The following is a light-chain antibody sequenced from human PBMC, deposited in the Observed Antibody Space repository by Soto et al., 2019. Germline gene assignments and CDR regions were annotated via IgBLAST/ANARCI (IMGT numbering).Light chain of an antibody. V-gene: IGLV6-57*03. CDR1: GGSIASGY. CDR3: QSYHSSYPYV. CDR2: EDN. J-gene: IGLJ1*01. Sequence: NFMLTQPNSVSESPGKRVTISSPRSGGSIASGYVQGYQQRPGSAPTTVIYEDNQRPSGVPDRFSGSIDSSSNSASLTISGLKTEDEADYYCQSYHSSYPYVFGTGTKLTVL.